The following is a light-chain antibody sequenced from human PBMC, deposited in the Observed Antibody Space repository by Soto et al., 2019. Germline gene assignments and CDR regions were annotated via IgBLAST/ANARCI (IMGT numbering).Light chain of an antibody. V-gene: IGKV1-39*01. CDR3: QQSSTTPWT. CDR1: QTISSW. Sequence: DIQMTQSPSTLSGSVGDRVTITCRASQTISSWLAWYQQKPGKAPKLLIYAASSLQSGVPSRFSGSGSGTDFTLTIRGLQPEDFATYYCQQSSTTPWTFGQGTKVEMK. J-gene: IGKJ1*01. CDR2: AAS.